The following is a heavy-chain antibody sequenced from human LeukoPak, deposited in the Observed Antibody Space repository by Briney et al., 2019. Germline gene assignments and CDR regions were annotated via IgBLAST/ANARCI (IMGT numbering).Heavy chain of an antibody. CDR1: GYTFTGYY. J-gene: IGHJ4*02. CDR2: INPNSGGT. CDR3: ARDQAYNSAQGVVDY. Sequence: GASVKVSCKASGYTFTGYYMHWVRQAPGQGLEWMGWINPNSGGTNYAQKFQGRVTMTRDTSITTVYMELSRLRSDDTAVYYCARDQAYNSAQGVVDYWGQGTLVTVSS. V-gene: IGHV1-2*02. D-gene: IGHD6-19*01.